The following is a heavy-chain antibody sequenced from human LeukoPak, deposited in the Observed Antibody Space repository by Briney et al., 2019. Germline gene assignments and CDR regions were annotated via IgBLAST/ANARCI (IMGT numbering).Heavy chain of an antibody. CDR1: GGSFSGYY. V-gene: IGHV4-34*01. D-gene: IGHD4-17*01. Sequence: SETLSLTCAVYGGSFSGYYWSWIRQPPGKGLEWIGEINHSGSTNYNPSLKSRVTISVDTSKNQFSLKLSSVTAADTAVYYCARAYGDYVGGYYYYYMDVWGKGTTVTVSS. CDR2: INHSGST. CDR3: ARAYGDYVGGYYYYYMDV. J-gene: IGHJ6*03.